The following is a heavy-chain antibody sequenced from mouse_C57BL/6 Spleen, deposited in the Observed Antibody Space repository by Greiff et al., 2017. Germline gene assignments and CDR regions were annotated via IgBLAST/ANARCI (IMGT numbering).Heavy chain of an antibody. Sequence: VQLQQSGPELVKPGASVKISCKASGYSFTGYYMNWVKQSPEKSLEWIGEINPSTGGTTYNQKFKAKATLTVDKSSSTAYMQLKSLTSEDSAVYYCAVNGNYVAWFAYWGKGTLVTVSA. CDR2: INPSTGGT. D-gene: IGHD2-1*01. CDR1: GYSFTGYY. V-gene: IGHV1-42*01. J-gene: IGHJ3*01. CDR3: AVNGNYVAWFAY.